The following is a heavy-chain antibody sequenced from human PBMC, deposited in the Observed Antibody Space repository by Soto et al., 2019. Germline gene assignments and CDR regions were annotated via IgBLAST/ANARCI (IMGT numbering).Heavy chain of an antibody. J-gene: IGHJ4*02. V-gene: IGHV1-69*01. CDR2: IVPTFGSA. CDR3: AGDTGPVFEGSGYYQRGLIS. CDR1: GGTFSSYA. Sequence: QVQLVQSGAEVKRPGSSVKVSCKASGGTFSSYAISWVRQAPGHGLEWMGGIVPTFGSADYAHTFQGRVTITADESTITVNMELRSLTSDDTALYYCAGDTGPVFEGSGYYQRGLISWGQGTLVTVSS. D-gene: IGHD3-22*01.